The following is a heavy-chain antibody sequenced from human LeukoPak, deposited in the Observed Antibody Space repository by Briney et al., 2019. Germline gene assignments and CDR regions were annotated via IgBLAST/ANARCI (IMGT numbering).Heavy chain of an antibody. D-gene: IGHD5-24*01. V-gene: IGHV4-4*09. J-gene: IGHJ4*02. CDR2: IYTSGST. CDR3: ARPADGYNSHPFDY. CDR1: GGSISSYY. Sequence: SETLSLTCTVSGGSISSYYWSWLRQPPGKGLEWIGYIYTSGSTNYNPSLKSRATISVDTSKNQFSLKLSSVTAADTAVYYCARPADGYNSHPFDYWGQGTLVTVSS.